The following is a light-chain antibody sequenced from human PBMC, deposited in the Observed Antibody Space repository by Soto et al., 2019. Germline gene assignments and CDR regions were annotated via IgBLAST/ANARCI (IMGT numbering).Light chain of an antibody. Sequence: QSALTQPASVSGSPGQAITISCSGSSSDIGTYNFVSWYQHLPGKAPQLIIFEVDNRPSGVSDRFSASKSGNPASLTISGLQADDEAEYYFSSYATTNSYVFGSGTKLTVL. CDR2: EVD. CDR3: SSYATTNSYV. V-gene: IGLV2-14*01. CDR1: SSDIGTYNF. J-gene: IGLJ1*01.